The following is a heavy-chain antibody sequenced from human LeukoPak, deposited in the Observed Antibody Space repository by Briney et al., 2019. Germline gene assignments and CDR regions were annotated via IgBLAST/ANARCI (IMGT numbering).Heavy chain of an antibody. D-gene: IGHD2-15*01. CDR3: AKRTPYYFDY. CDR1: GFTFNNYA. J-gene: IGHJ4*02. Sequence: PSGGSLRLSRAASGFTFNNYAMSWVRQAPGKGLEWVSAITGSGASTYDEDSVKGRFTISRDNSKNTLYLQMNSLRAEDTAVYYCAKRTPYYFDYWGQGSLVTVSS. V-gene: IGHV3-23*01. CDR2: ITGSGAST.